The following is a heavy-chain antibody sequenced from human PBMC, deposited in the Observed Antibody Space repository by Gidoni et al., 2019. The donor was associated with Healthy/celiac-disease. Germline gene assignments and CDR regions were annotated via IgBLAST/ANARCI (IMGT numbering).Heavy chain of an antibody. CDR1: GFTFSNYA. CDR2: IYYEGSNK. D-gene: IGHD3-3*01. J-gene: IGHJ2*01. CDR3: ARGIGFYWYCDL. V-gene: IGHV3-33*01. Sequence: QVQLVESGGGVVQPGRSLRLSCAASGFTFSNYAMLWVRQAPGKGLEWVAVIYYEGSNKYYADSVKGRFTISRDNSKNTLYLQMNSLRAEDTAVYYSARGIGFYWYCDLWGRGTLVTISS.